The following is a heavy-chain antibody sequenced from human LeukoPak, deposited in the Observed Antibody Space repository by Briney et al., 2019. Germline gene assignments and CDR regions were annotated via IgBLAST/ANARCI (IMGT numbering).Heavy chain of an antibody. CDR3: ASYVLGDAFDI. D-gene: IGHD3-3*02. V-gene: IGHV3-7*02. Sequence: PGGSLRLSCAASGFTFSSYWMSWVRQAPGKGLEWVANIKQDGSEKYYVDSVKGRFTISRDNAKNSLYLQMNSLRAEDTAVYYCASYVLGDAFDIWGQGTMVTVSS. CDR1: GFTFSSYW. CDR2: IKQDGSEK. J-gene: IGHJ3*02.